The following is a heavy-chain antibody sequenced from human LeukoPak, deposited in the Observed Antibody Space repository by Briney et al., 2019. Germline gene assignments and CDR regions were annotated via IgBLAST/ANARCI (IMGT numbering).Heavy chain of an antibody. J-gene: IGHJ4*02. D-gene: IGHD2-2*01. V-gene: IGHV1-18*01. CDR1: GYTFTKYA. Sequence: ASVTVSCKSSGYTFTKYAITWVRQIPGQGLEWMGWISAYNCNSDYAQNLQDRFTMTTDTSSNTAYMELRHLRSDDTAVYYCARDKESRSLGYCSSFSCYLDDWGQGSLVTVSS. CDR3: ARDKESRSLGYCSSFSCYLDD. CDR2: ISAYNCNS.